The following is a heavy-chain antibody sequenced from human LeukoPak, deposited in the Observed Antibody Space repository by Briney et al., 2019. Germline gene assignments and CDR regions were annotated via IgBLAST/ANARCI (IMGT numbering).Heavy chain of an antibody. CDR2: INPNNGFT. CDR3: ARAWGSLYYFDY. CDR1: GYTFTGYF. D-gene: IGHD3-16*01. J-gene: IGHJ4*02. V-gene: IGHV1-2*02. Sequence: ASVNVSCKASGYTFTGYFLHWVRQAPGPGLEGMGWINPNNGFTNYTQKFKGRLTMTRDTSISTAYMELNRLTSDDTAVLYCARAWGSLYYFDYWGQGTLVTVSS.